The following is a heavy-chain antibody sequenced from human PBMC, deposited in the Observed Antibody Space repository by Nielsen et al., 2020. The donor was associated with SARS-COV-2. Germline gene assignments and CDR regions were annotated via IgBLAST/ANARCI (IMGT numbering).Heavy chain of an antibody. D-gene: IGHD1-20*01. Sequence: GESLKISCAASGFTVSSNYMSWVRQAPGKGLEWVSVIYSGGSTYYADSVKGRFTISRDNSKNTLYLQKNSLRAEDTAVYYCARDRPYNWNQGVGMDVWGQGTTVTVSS. J-gene: IGHJ6*02. V-gene: IGHV3-53*01. CDR3: ARDRPYNWNQGVGMDV. CDR2: IYSGGST. CDR1: GFTVSSNY.